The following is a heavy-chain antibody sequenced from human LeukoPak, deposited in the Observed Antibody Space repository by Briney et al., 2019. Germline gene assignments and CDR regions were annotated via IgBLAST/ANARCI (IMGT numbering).Heavy chain of an antibody. CDR2: IYYSGST. CDR1: GXSISSSSYY. V-gene: IGHV4-39*01. J-gene: IGHJ3*02. Sequence: SETLSLTWTVSGXSISSSSYYWGWIRQPPGKGLESIGSIYYSGSTYYNPSLKSRVTITVDTSKNQFSLKLSSVTAADTTVYYCARSHIVAVTGFAFDIWGQGTLVTVSS. CDR3: ARSHIVAVTGFAFDI. D-gene: IGHD2-21*02.